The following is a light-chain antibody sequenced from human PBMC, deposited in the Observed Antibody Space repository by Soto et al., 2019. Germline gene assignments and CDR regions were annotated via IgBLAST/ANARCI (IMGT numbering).Light chain of an antibody. V-gene: IGLV1-40*01. J-gene: IGLJ2*01. Sequence: QSVLTQPPSVSGAPGQRVTISCTGSSSNIGAGYDVHWYQQLPGTAPKLLIYGNSNRPSGVPDRFSGSKSGTSASLDITGLQAEDEADYYCQSYDSSLSVVVFGGGTELTVL. CDR2: GNS. CDR1: SSNIGAGYD. CDR3: QSYDSSLSVVV.